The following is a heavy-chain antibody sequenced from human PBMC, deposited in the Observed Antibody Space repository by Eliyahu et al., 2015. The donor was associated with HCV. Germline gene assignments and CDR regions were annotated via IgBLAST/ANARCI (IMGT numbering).Heavy chain of an antibody. CDR1: GFTSXXAG. CDR3: TTGAPGGFDYYLDV. CDR2: IKSKTDGGTT. Sequence: EVQLVESGGGLVKPGGXLRLSCAASGFTSXXAGVLWGRQAPGKGLEWIGRIKSKTDGGTTDYAAPVKGRFTISRDDSKSTLYLQMNSLKTEDTAVYYCTTGAPGGFDYYLDVWGQGTTVTVSS. V-gene: IGHV3-15*01. D-gene: IGHD3-10*01. J-gene: IGHJ6*03.